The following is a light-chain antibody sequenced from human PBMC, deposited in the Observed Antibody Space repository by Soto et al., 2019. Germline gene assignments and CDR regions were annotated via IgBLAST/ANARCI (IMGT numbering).Light chain of an antibody. J-gene: IGLJ1*01. V-gene: IGLV2-8*01. Sequence: QSVLTQPPSASGSPGQSVAISCTGTSSDVGGYNHVSWYQQHPGKAPKLMIYEVNKRPSGVPDRFSGSKSGNTASLTVSGIKAEHEDTYYCSSYAGSSNVFGTGTKVTVL. CDR1: SSDVGGYNH. CDR2: EVN. CDR3: SSYAGSSNV.